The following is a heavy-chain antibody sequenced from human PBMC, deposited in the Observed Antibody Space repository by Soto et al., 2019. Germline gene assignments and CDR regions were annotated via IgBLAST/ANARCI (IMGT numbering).Heavy chain of an antibody. V-gene: IGHV4-34*01. Sequence: SETLSLTCAVYGGSFSGYYWSWIRQPPGRGLEWIGEINHSGSTNYNPSLKSRVTISVDTSKNQFSLKLSSVTAADTAVYYCARGVAAAGSYYYYGMDVWGQGTTVTVSS. J-gene: IGHJ6*02. CDR2: INHSGST. CDR3: ARGVAAAGSYYYYGMDV. CDR1: GGSFSGYY. D-gene: IGHD6-13*01.